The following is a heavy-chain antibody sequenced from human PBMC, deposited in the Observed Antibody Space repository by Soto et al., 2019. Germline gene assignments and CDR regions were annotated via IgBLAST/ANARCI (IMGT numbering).Heavy chain of an antibody. Sequence: EVQLLESGGGLVQPGGSLRLSCAASGFTFSSYAMSWVRQAPGKGLEWVSAISGSGGSTYYADSVKGRFTISRDNSKNTLYLQMSSLRAEDTAVYYCAKGGALTTVTKENYWGQGTLVTVSS. CDR3: AKGGALTTVTKENY. J-gene: IGHJ4*02. V-gene: IGHV3-23*01. CDR2: ISGSGGST. CDR1: GFTFSSYA. D-gene: IGHD4-17*01.